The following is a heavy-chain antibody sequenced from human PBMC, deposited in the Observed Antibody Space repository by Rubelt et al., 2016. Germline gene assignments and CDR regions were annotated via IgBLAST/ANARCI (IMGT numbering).Heavy chain of an antibody. D-gene: IGHD3-3*01. CDR1: SSYG. CDR3: ARDQFGVVISYGMDV. CDR2: IWYDGSNK. J-gene: IGHJ6*04. Sequence: SSYGMHWVRQAPGKGLEWVAVIWYDGSNKYYADSVKGRFTISRDNSKNTLYLQMNSLRAEDTAVYYCARDQFGVVISYGMDVWGKGTTVTVSS. V-gene: IGHV3-33*01.